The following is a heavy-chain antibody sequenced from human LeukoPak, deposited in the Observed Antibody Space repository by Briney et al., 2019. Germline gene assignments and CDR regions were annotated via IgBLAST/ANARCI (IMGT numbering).Heavy chain of an antibody. CDR2: ISSSSSYI. CDR3: ASASGVYDYVWGSYRYLDY. J-gene: IGHJ4*02. D-gene: IGHD3-16*02. CDR1: GFTFSGYS. Sequence: GGSLRLSCAASGFTFSGYSMNWVRQAPGKGLEWVSSISSSSSYIYYADSVKGRFTISRDNAKNSLYLQMSSLRAEDAAVYYCASASGVYDYVWGSYRYLDYWGQGTLVTVSS. V-gene: IGHV3-21*01.